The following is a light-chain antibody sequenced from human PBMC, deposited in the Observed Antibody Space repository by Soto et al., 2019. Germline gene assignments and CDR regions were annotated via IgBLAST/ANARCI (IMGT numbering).Light chain of an antibody. J-gene: IGKJ4*01. Sequence: DFPMTQSPSSLSASVGDRVTISCRASQSISNYLNWYQQNPGKAPKLLIYAASSLQSGVPSRFSGSGSGTDFTLTISSLQPEDFATYFCQQSYSAPWAFGGGTKVESK. CDR3: QQSYSAPWA. V-gene: IGKV1-39*01. CDR2: AAS. CDR1: QSISNY.